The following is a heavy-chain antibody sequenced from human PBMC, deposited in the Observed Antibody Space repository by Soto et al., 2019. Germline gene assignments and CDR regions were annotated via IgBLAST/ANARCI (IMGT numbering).Heavy chain of an antibody. Sequence: LSLTCAVSGASISGSYYYWAWLRQSPGKGPEWIGSVFYTGFTSYNPSLESRASVSVDTSKSQFSLKLSAVTAADTAVYYCATSQKGYNWNYFDHWGQGALVTVSS. CDR2: VFYTGFT. CDR1: GASISGSYYY. CDR3: ATSQKGYNWNYFDH. V-gene: IGHV4-39*01. D-gene: IGHD1-20*01. J-gene: IGHJ4*02.